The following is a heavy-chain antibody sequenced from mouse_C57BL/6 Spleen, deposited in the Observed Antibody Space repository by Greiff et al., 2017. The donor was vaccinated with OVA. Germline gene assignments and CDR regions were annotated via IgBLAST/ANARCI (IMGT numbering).Heavy chain of an antibody. V-gene: IGHV1-64*01. Sequence: QVQLQQPGAELVKPGASVKLSCKASGYTFTSYWMHWVKQRPGQGLEWIGMIHPNSGSTNYNEKFKSKATLTVDKSSSTAYMQLSSLTSENSAVYYCARPLYYGYGYAMDYWGQGTSVTVSS. CDR3: ARPLYYGYGYAMDY. D-gene: IGHD2-2*01. CDR1: GYTFTSYW. J-gene: IGHJ4*01. CDR2: IHPNSGST.